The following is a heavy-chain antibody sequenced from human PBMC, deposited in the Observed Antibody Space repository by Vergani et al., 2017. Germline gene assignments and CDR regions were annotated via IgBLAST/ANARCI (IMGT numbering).Heavy chain of an antibody. CDR2: IIPILGIA. CDR3: ARDQWFYGDYSMGAFDI. CDR1: GGTFSSYA. J-gene: IGHJ3*02. V-gene: IGHV1-69*04. Sequence: QVQLVQSGAEVKKPGASVKVSCKASGGTFSSYAISWVRQAPGQGLEWMGRIIPILGIANYAQKVQGRVTITADKSTSTAYMELSSLRSEDTAVYYCARDQWFYGDYSMGAFDIWGQGTMVTVSS. D-gene: IGHD4-17*01.